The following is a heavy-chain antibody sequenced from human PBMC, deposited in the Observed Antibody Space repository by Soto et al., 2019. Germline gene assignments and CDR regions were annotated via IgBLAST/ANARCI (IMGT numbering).Heavy chain of an antibody. CDR2: IIPMFGTA. CDR3: ARQKAMPPHFYSGMDV. CDR1: GGTFGSYT. D-gene: IGHD2-2*01. J-gene: IGHJ6*02. Sequence: QVHLVQSGAEVKKPGSSVKVSCTPSGGTFGSYTVTWVRQAPGQGLEWMGEIIPMFGTASYAQKFQGRVTLTADKSTTTAHLELSSLSSDDTAVYFCARQKAMPPHFYSGMDVWGQGTTVTVSS. V-gene: IGHV1-69*06.